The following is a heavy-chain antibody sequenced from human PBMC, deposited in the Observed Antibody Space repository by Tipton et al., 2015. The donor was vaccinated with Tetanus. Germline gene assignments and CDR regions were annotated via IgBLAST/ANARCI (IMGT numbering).Heavy chain of an antibody. CDR1: GGSFSGYY. Sequence: TLSLTCAVYGGSFSGYYWSWIRQPPGKGLEWIGEINHSGSTNYNPSLKSRVTISVDTSKNQFSLKLSSVTAADTAVYYCARCYDSSGYPPCWYFDYWGQGTLVTVSS. CDR3: ARCYDSSGYPPCWYFDY. CDR2: INHSGST. J-gene: IGHJ4*02. D-gene: IGHD3-22*01. V-gene: IGHV4-34*01.